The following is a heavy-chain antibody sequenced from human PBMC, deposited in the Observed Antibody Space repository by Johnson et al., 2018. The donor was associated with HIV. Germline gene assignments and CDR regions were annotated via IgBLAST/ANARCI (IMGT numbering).Heavy chain of an antibody. CDR3: ARGPSQLYWPDVAFDI. J-gene: IGHJ3*02. CDR2: ISSSGSTI. D-gene: IGHD2-8*02. Sequence: QMLLVESGGGLVQPGGSLRLSCAASGFTFSDYYMSWIRQAPGTGLEWVSYISSSGSTIYYADSVKGRFTISRDNAKNSLYLQMNSLRAEDTAVYYCARGPSQLYWPDVAFDIWGQGTTVTVSS. V-gene: IGHV3-11*01. CDR1: GFTFSDYY.